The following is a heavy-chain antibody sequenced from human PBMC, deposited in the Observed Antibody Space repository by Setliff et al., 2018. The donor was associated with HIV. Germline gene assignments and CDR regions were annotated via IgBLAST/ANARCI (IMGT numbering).Heavy chain of an antibody. J-gene: IGHJ5*02. CDR2: INNRGDRT. D-gene: IGHD3-16*01. CDR3: AKDLAANIYDFSALYYVPYPVGS. CDR1: GFTFSSYW. Sequence: GGSLRLSCAASGFTFSSYWMHWVRQAPGKGLVWVSGINNRGDRTDYADSVKGRFTISRDNSKNTVDLQMNSLTVEDTAVYYCAKDLAANIYDFSALYYVPYPVGSWGQGTLVTVSS. V-gene: IGHV3-74*01.